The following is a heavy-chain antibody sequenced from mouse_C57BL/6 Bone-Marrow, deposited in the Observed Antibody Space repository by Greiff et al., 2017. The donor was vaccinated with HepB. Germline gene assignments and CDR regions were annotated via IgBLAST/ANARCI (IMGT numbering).Heavy chain of an antibody. V-gene: IGHV14-3*01. Sequence: VHVKQSVAELVRPGASVKLSCTASGFNIKNTYMHWVKQRPEQGLEWIGRIDPANGNTKYAPKFQGKATITADTSSNTAYLQLSSLTSEDTAIYYCAHYYGSSYPRYFDVWGTGTTVTVSS. J-gene: IGHJ1*03. CDR3: AHYYGSSYPRYFDV. CDR1: GFNIKNTY. D-gene: IGHD1-1*01. CDR2: IDPANGNT.